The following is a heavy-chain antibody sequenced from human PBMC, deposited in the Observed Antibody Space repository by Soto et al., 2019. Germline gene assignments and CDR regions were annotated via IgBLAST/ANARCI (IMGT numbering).Heavy chain of an antibody. CDR1: GFTFSTCS. D-gene: IGHD2-21*01. Sequence: GGALRLSCAASGFTFSTCSLSWVRLAPGKGLEWVSSISGGGGTTYYTDSVKGRFTISRDNSENTLFLQLNSLRAEDTAIYYCAKVGCNRGRCPRDYSHYWGQGALGTGSS. V-gene: IGHV3-23*01. CDR2: ISGGGGTT. CDR3: AKVGCNRGRCPRDYSHY. J-gene: IGHJ4*02.